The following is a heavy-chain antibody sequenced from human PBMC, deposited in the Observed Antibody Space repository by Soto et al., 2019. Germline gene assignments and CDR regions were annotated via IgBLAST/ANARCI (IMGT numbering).Heavy chain of an antibody. V-gene: IGHV3-49*04. D-gene: IGHD3-22*01. J-gene: IGHJ3*02. CDR1: GFTFGDHA. CDR2: IRSKAYGGTT. Sequence: PGGSLRLSCTASGFTFGDHAMSWVRQAPGKGLEWVGFIRSKAYGGTTEYAASVKGRFTISRDDSKSIAYLQMNSLKTEDTAVYYCTRIFHYDISGYRTKNAFDIWGQGTMVTVSS. CDR3: TRIFHYDISGYRTKNAFDI.